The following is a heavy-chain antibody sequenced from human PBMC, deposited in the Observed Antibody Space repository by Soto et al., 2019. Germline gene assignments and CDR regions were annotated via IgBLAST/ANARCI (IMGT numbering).Heavy chain of an antibody. CDR3: ARSTRRIAARPNYYYYRMDV. CDR2: IDPSDSYT. CDR1: GYSFTSYW. V-gene: IGHV5-10-1*01. D-gene: IGHD6-6*01. J-gene: IGHJ6*02. Sequence: GESLKISCKGSGYSFTSYWISWVRQMPGKGLEWMGRIDPSDSYTNYSPSFQGHVTISADKSISTAYLQWSSLKASDTAMYYYARSTRRIAARPNYYYYRMDVWGQGTTVTVSS.